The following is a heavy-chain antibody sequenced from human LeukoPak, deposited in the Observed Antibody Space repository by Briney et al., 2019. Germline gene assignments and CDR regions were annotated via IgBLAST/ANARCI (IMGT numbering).Heavy chain of an antibody. CDR3: ARAYSSSWFLNWFDP. Sequence: SETLSLTCTVSGYSISSGYYWGWIRQPPGKGLEWIGRIYNSGNTYYNPSLKSRATISVDTSKNQFSLKLNSVTAADTAIYYCARAYSSSWFLNWFDPWGQGILVTVSS. J-gene: IGHJ5*02. CDR2: IYNSGNT. CDR1: GYSISSGYY. D-gene: IGHD6-13*01. V-gene: IGHV4-38-2*02.